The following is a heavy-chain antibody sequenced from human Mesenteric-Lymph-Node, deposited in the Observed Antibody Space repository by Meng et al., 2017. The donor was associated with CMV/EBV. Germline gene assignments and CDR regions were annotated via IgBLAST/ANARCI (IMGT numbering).Heavy chain of an antibody. V-gene: IGHV1-18*01. Sequence: ASVKVSCKASGYMSISYGINWVRQAPGQGPEWLGWISTYNGNTKYAQKFQGRVTMTTDTTTSTAYMELRSLRSDDTAVYYCARDPGCDDPTCYGIGWDLWGQGTLVTVSS. CDR3: ARDPGCDDPTCYGIGWDL. J-gene: IGHJ5*02. D-gene: IGHD2-2*01. CDR1: GYMSISYG. CDR2: ISTYNGNT.